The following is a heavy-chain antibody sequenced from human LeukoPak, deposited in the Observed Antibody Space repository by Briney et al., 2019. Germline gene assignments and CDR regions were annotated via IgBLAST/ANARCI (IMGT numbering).Heavy chain of an antibody. CDR3: AKDARGYHRPIDH. V-gene: IGHV3-23*01. J-gene: IGHJ4*02. D-gene: IGHD3-22*01. CDR2: IGGGGTNT. CDR1: GFTFTDFA. Sequence: PGGSLRLSCAASGFTFTDFAMNWVRHALGKGLEWVSGIGGGGTNTDYADSVKGRFTISRDNSKNTLTLQMSSLRADDTAVYFCAKDARGYHRPIDHWGQGILVTVS.